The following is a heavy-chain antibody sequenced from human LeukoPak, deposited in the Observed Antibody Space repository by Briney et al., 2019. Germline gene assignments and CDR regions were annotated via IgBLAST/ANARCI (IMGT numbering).Heavy chain of an antibody. CDR3: ARHTASADAFDI. V-gene: IGHV4-39*01. CDR1: GGSISSSDYY. CDR2: IYYSGTT. D-gene: IGHD4-17*01. J-gene: IGHJ3*02. Sequence: SETLSLTCTVSGGSISSSDYYWGWIRQPPGKGLEWIASIYYSGTTHYNPSHQSRVTMSVDTSKNQFSLKLSSVTAADTAVYYCARHTASADAFDIWGQGTMVTVSS.